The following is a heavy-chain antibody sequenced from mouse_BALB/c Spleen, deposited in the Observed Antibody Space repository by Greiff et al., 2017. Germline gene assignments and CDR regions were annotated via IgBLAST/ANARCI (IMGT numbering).Heavy chain of an antibody. CDR1: GYAFSSYW. V-gene: IGHV1-80*01. CDR3: ARPKGYAMDY. CDR2: IYPGDGDT. J-gene: IGHJ4*01. Sequence: QVHVKQSGAELVRPGSSVKISCKASGYAFSSYWMNWVKQRPGQGLEWIGQIYPGDGDTNYNGKFKGKATLTADKSSSTAYMQLSSLTSEDSAVYFCARPKGYAMDYWGQGTSVTVSS.